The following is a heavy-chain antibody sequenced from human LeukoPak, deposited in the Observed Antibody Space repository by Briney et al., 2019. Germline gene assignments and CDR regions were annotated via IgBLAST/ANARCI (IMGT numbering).Heavy chain of an antibody. D-gene: IGHD1-26*01. CDR1: GFTFSSYG. CDR2: IWYDGSNK. V-gene: IGHV3-33*01. CDR3: ARDTGGSYYFDY. Sequence: GGSLRLSCAASGFTFSSYGMHWVRQAPGKGLEWVAVIWYDGSNKYYADSVKGRFTISRDNSKNTLYLQMNSLRAEDTAVYYCARDTGGSYYFDYWGQGTLVTVPS. J-gene: IGHJ4*02.